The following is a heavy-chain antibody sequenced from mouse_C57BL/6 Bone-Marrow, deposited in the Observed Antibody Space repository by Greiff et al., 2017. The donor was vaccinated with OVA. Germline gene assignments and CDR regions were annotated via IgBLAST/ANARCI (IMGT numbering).Heavy chain of an antibody. J-gene: IGHJ4*01. Sequence: EVKLMESGPGLVKPSQTVFLTCTVTGISITTGNYRWSWIRQFPGNKLEWIGYIYYSGTITYNPSLTNRTTITRDTPKNQFFLEMNSLTAEDTATYYCARDGGYYYAMDYWGQGTSVTVSS. V-gene: IGHV3-5*01. CDR1: GISITTGNYR. CDR3: ARDGGYYYAMDY. CDR2: IYYSGTI.